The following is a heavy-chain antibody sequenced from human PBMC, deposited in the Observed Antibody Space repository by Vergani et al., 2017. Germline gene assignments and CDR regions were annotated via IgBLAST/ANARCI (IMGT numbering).Heavy chain of an antibody. V-gene: IGHV1-3*04. CDR1: GYTFTSYA. CDR3: ASSVVAGKGFSFDY. D-gene: IGHD6-19*01. J-gene: IGHJ4*02. CDR2: INTGNGNT. Sequence: QVQLVQSGAEVKKPGASVKVSCKASGYTFTSYAMHWVRQAPGQRLEWMGWINTGNGNTKYSQKFQGRVAITRDTSANTGYLELSSLRSEDTAVYYCASSVVAGKGFSFDYWGQGTLVTVSS.